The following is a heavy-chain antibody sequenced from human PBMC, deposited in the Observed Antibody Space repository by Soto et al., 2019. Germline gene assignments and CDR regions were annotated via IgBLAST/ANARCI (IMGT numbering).Heavy chain of an antibody. J-gene: IGHJ4*02. CDR1: GGSISSGGYS. D-gene: IGHD4-17*01. Sequence: QLQLQESGSGLVKPSQTLSLTCAVSGGSISSGGYSWSWIRQPPGKGLEWIGYIYHSGSTYYNPSLKSRVPLSVDRSKNKFSLKLSSVTAADTAVYYSARATVTRVDYWGQGTLVTVSS. CDR3: ARATVTRVDY. V-gene: IGHV4-30-2*01. CDR2: IYHSGST.